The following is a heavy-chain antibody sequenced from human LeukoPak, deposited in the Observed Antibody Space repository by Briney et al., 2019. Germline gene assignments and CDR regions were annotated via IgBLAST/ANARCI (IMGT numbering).Heavy chain of an antibody. CDR1: GFTFSSYA. CDR2: ISGAGYNT. J-gene: IGHJ4*02. CDR3: ARGSGYAVGDF. V-gene: IGHV3-23*01. Sequence: PGGSLRLSCAASGFTFSSYAMHWVRQAPGKGLEWVSAISGAGYNTYYADSVKGRFTLSRDNSKNTLYLQMNNLRADDTAVYYCARGSGYAVGDFWGRGTLVTVSS. D-gene: IGHD5-12*01.